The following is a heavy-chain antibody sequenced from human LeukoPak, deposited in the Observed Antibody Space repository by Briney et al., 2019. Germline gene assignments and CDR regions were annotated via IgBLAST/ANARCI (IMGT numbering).Heavy chain of an antibody. CDR3: ARPSAYGEDAFDV. CDR2: IYPIDSDT. CDR1: GYSFTNYW. Sequence: PGESLKISCKGSGYSFTNYWVGWARQMPGKGLECMGIIYPIDSDTRYSPSFRGQVTFSADKSISTAYLQWSSLKSSDTAMYYCARPSAYGEDAFDVWGQGTMVTVSS. J-gene: IGHJ3*01. D-gene: IGHD2-21*01. V-gene: IGHV5-51*01.